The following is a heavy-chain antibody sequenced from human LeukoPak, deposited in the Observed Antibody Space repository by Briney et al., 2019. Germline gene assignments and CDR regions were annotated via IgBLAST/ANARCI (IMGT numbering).Heavy chain of an antibody. J-gene: IGHJ4*02. V-gene: IGHV3-21*01. CDR2: ISSSSSYI. CDR3: AREDSYYYGSGSYPFDY. Sequence: GGSLRLSCAASGFTFSSYSMNWVRQAPGKGLECVSSISSSSSYIYYADSVKGRFTISRDNAKNSLYLQMNSLRAEDTAVYYCAREDSYYYGSGSYPFDYWGQGTLVTVSS. D-gene: IGHD3-10*01. CDR1: GFTFSSYS.